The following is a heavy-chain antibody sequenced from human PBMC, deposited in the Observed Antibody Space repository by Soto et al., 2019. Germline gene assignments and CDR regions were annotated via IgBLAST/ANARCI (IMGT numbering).Heavy chain of an antibody. Sequence: ASVKVSCKASGYTFTSSYMHWVRQAPGQGIERMRIINPSGGSTSYAQKFQGRVTMTRDTSTSTVCMELSSLRSEDTAVYYCARAGPNWFDPWGQGTLVTVSS. CDR3: ARAGPNWFDP. CDR1: GYTFTSSY. J-gene: IGHJ5*02. V-gene: IGHV1-46*01. CDR2: INPSGGST.